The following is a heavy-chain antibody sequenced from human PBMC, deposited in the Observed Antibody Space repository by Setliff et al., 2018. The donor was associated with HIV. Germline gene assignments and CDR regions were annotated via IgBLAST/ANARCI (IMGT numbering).Heavy chain of an antibody. J-gene: IGHJ3*02. V-gene: IGHV1-8*02. CDR2: MNPNSGNT. D-gene: IGHD3-10*01. CDR1: GYTFTNYD. CDR3: ASDWELGHGFYI. Sequence: ASVKVSCKASGYTFTNYDLNWVRQASGQGLEWMGWMNPNSGNTGYAQKFQGRLAMTRNTSIGTAYMELSSLTSEDTAVYYCASDWELGHGFYIWGQGTMVTVSS.